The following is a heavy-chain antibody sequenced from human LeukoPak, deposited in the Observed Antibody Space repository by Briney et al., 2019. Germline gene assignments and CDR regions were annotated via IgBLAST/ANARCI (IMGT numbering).Heavy chain of an antibody. CDR3: ARVPIAARSVWFDP. J-gene: IGHJ5*02. CDR1: GFTFSSYS. D-gene: IGHD6-6*01. CDR2: ISSSSSTI. Sequence: GGSLRLSCAASGFTFSSYSMNWVRQAPGKGLEWVSYISSSSSTIYYADSVKGRFTISRDNAKNSLYLQMNSLRAEDTAVYYCARVPIAARSVWFDPWGQGTLVTVSS. V-gene: IGHV3-48*01.